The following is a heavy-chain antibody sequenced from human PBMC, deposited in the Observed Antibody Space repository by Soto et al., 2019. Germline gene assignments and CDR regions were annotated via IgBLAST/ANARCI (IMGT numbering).Heavy chain of an antibody. CDR1: GGSFSGYY. V-gene: IGHV4-34*01. J-gene: IGHJ4*02. CDR2: IYYSGSI. CDR3: AKHGGNRFDY. D-gene: IGHD2-15*01. Sequence: QVQLQQWGAGLLKPSETLSLTCAVYGGSFSGYYWSWIRQPPGKGLEWIGYIYYSGSIYCNPSLKSRVIISVDTSKNQFSLKLSSVTAADTAVYYCAKHGGNRFDYWGQGTLVTVSS.